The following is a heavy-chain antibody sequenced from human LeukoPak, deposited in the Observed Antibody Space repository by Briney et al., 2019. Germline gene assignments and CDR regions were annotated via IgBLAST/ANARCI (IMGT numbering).Heavy chain of an antibody. CDR2: ISYDGSNK. CDR3: AKSLGYSYARDY. J-gene: IGHJ4*02. V-gene: IGHV3-30*18. Sequence: ESGGSLGLSCAASGFTFSTYGMHWVRPAPGKGLEWVAVISYDGSNKYYADSVKGRFTISRDNSKNTLYLQMNSLRAEDTAVYYCAKSLGYSYARDYWGQGTLVTVSS. D-gene: IGHD5-18*01. CDR1: GFTFSTYG.